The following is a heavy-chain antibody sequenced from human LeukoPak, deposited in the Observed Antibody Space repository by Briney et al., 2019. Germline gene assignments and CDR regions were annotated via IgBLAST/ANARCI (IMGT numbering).Heavy chain of an antibody. CDR2: ISYDGSNK. V-gene: IGHV3-30*04. CDR3: ARESLEYYYDSSGYYYNY. CDR1: GFTFSSYA. Sequence: PGRSLRLSCAASGFTFSSYAMHWVRQAPGKGLEWVAVISYDGSNKYYADSVKGRFTISRDNSKNTLYLQMSSLRAEDTAVYYCARESLEYYYDSSGYYYNYWGQGTLVTVSS. D-gene: IGHD3-22*01. J-gene: IGHJ4*02.